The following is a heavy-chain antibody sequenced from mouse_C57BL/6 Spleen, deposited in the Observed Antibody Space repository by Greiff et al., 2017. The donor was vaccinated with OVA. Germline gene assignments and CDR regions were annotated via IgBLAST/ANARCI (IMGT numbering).Heavy chain of an antibody. CDR3: ARDSGYYGSSYRYFDV. V-gene: IGHV5-4*01. Sequence: EVQGVESGGGLVKPGGSLKLSCAASGFTFSSYAMSWVRQTPEKRLEWVATISDGGSYTYYPDNVKGRFTISRDNAKNNLYLQMSHLKSEDTAMYYCARDSGYYGSSYRYFDVWGTGTTVTVSS. D-gene: IGHD1-1*01. CDR1: GFTFSSYA. J-gene: IGHJ1*03. CDR2: ISDGGSYT.